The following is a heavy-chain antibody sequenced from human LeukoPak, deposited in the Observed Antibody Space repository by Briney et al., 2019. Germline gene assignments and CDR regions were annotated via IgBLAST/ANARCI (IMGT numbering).Heavy chain of an antibody. CDR2: IIPILAKA. CDR1: GGTFSTYS. V-gene: IGHV1-69*04. CDR3: ARGGQFSTGAHFDY. D-gene: IGHD1-26*01. Sequence: GASVTVSCKASGGTFSTYSISWVRQAPGQGLEWMGRIIPILAKANYAQKFQGRVTITADKSTSTAYMDLSSLRSEDTAVYYCARGGQFSTGAHFDYWGQGTPVTVSS. J-gene: IGHJ4*02.